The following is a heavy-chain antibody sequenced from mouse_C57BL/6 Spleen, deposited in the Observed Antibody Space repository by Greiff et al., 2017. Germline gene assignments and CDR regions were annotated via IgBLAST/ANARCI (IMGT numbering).Heavy chain of an antibody. CDR1: GYSITSGYY. CDR2: ISYDGSN. D-gene: IGHD1-1*01. J-gene: IGHJ3*01. V-gene: IGHV3-6*01. CDR3: ARVYYGSGAY. Sequence: VQLKESGPGLVKPSQSLSLTCSVTGYSITSGYYWNWIRQFPGNKLEWMGYISYDGSNNYNPSLKNRISITRDTSKNQFFLKLNSVTTEDTATYYCARVYYGSGAYWGQGTLVTVSA.